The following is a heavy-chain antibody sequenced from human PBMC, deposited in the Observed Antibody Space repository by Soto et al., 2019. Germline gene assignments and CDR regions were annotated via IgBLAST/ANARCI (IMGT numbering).Heavy chain of an antibody. D-gene: IGHD1-7*01. V-gene: IGHV1-69*05. Sequence: GASVKVSCKASGGTFSSYAISWVRQAPGQGLEWMGGIIPIFGTANYAQKLQGRVTMTTDTSTSTAYMELRSLRSDDTAVYYCARGILPRNYYFDYWGQGTLVTVSS. CDR2: IIPIFGTA. CDR1: GGTFSSYA. J-gene: IGHJ4*02. CDR3: ARGILPRNYYFDY.